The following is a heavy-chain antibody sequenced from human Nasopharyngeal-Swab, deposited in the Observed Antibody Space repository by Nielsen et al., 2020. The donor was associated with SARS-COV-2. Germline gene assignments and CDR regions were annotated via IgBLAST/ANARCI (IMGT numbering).Heavy chain of an antibody. CDR2: ISYDGNNK. CDR3: ARDVASGFGELFPLLRGLDI. Sequence: LSLTCAASGFTINSFAMHWVRQAPGKGLEWVAVISYDGNNKYYADSVKGRFTISRDNSKNTVYLQMNSLRPEDTAVYYCARDVASGFGELFPLLRGLDIWGHGTTVTVSS. D-gene: IGHD3-10*01. CDR1: GFTINSFA. V-gene: IGHV3-30-3*01. J-gene: IGHJ6*02.